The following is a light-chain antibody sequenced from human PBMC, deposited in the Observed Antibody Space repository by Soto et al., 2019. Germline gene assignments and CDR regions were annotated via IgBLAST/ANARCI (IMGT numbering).Light chain of an antibody. CDR1: QSVNSR. V-gene: IGKV3-20*01. Sequence: EIVLTQSPGTLSLSPGERATLSCRASQSVNSRLAWYQHKPGQAPRLLISGASSRATGIPDRFSGSGSATDFTLTISRLEPEDSELSYCQHYGRSSITFGQGTRLEIK. J-gene: IGKJ5*01. CDR2: GAS. CDR3: QHYGRSSIT.